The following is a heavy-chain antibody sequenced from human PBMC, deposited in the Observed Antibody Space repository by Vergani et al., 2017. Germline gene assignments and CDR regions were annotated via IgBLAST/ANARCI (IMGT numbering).Heavy chain of an antibody. D-gene: IGHD1-26*01. J-gene: IGHJ5*02. Sequence: QVQLVQSGTEVKKPGASVKVSCKTSGYTFTSYGISWVRQAPGQGLEWMGWISAYNGNTNFAQKFQGRVTMTRDTSISTAYMELSRLRSDDTAVYYCARGRIVGAPQGDVAYGWFDPWGQGTLVTVSS. CDR1: GYTFTSYG. CDR3: ARGRIVGAPQGDVAYGWFDP. CDR2: ISAYNGNT. V-gene: IGHV1-18*01.